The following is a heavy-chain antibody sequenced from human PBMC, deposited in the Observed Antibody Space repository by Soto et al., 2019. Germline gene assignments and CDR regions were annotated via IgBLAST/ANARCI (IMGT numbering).Heavy chain of an antibody. D-gene: IGHD1-26*01. V-gene: IGHV4-39*01. CDR3: ARHGPGGSYSDY. Sequence: QLQLQESGPGLVKPSETLSLTCTVSGGSISSSSYYWGWIRQPPGKGLEWIGSIYYSGSTYYNLYLKSRVTIAVDTSKNQLSLKLSSVTAADTAVYYCARHGPGGSYSDYWGQGTPVTVSS. CDR2: IYYSGST. J-gene: IGHJ4*02. CDR1: GGSISSSSYY.